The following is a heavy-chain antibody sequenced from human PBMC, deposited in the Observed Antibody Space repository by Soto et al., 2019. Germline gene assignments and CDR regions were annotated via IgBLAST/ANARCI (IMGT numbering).Heavy chain of an antibody. Sequence: SETLSLTCTVSGGSIISGYWSWIRQPPGKGLEWIGYISYSGNTNYNPSLKSRVIISVDTSKNLFSLRLTSVTAAETAVYHCARIPVDTSMIYWLDPWGQGTLVTVSS. J-gene: IGHJ5*02. D-gene: IGHD5-18*01. V-gene: IGHV4-59*01. CDR1: GGSIISGY. CDR3: ARIPVDTSMIYWLDP. CDR2: ISYSGNT.